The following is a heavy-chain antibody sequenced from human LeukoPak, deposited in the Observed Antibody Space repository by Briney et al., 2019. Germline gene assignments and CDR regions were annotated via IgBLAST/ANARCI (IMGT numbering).Heavy chain of an antibody. V-gene: IGHV3-21*04. J-gene: IGHJ3*02. D-gene: IGHD7-27*01. CDR1: GFTFSSYS. Sequence: GGSLRLSCAASGFTFSSYSVNWVRQAPGKGLEWVSSISSSSSYIYYADSVKGRFTISRDNARNSLFLQMSSLRADDTATYYCATDPPWGSDVFDMWGRGTMVTVSS. CDR2: ISSSSSYI. CDR3: ATDPPWGSDVFDM.